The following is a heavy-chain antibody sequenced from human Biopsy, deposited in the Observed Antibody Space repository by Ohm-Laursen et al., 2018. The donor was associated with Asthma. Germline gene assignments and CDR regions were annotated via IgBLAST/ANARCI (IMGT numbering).Heavy chain of an antibody. V-gene: IGHV3-48*02. CDR2: ISSSSSTI. Sequence: SLRLSCAATGFTFSSYSMNWVRRAPGKGLEWVSYISSSSSTIYYADSVKGRFTISRDNAKNSLYLQMNSLRDEDTAVYYCARPRWGPYGYWGQGTLVTVSS. D-gene: IGHD4-17*01. CDR3: ARPRWGPYGY. J-gene: IGHJ4*02. CDR1: GFTFSSYS.